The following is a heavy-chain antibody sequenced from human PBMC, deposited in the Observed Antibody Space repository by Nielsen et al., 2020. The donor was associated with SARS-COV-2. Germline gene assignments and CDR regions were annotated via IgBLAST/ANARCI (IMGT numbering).Heavy chain of an antibody. CDR2: IRSYANEYAT. J-gene: IGHJ4*02. CDR3: SSPTVAY. CDR1: GYTFTSYA. D-gene: IGHD4-23*01. Sequence: KVSCKASGYTFTSYAMHWVRQASGKGLDWLGRIRSYANEYATAYAASVKGRFTISRDDSKNTAYLQMNSLKTEDTAVYYCSSPTVAYWGQGTLVTVSS. V-gene: IGHV3-73*01.